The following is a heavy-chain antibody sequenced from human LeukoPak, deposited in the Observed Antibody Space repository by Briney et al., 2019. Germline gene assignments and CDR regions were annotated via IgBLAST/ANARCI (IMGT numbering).Heavy chain of an antibody. J-gene: IGHJ5*02. CDR2: ISYDGSNK. V-gene: IGHV3-30*04. D-gene: IGHD3-10*01. Sequence: PGRSLRLSCAASGFTFSSYAMHWVRQAPGKGLEWVAVISYDGSNKYYADSVKGRFTISRDNSKNTLYLQMNSLRAEDTAVYYCARDIPDYYGSGSYCKGTSNWFDPWGQGTLVTVSS. CDR1: GFTFSSYA. CDR3: ARDIPDYYGSGSYCKGTSNWFDP.